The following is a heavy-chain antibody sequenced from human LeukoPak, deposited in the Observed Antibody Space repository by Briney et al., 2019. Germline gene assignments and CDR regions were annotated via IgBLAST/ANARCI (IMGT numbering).Heavy chain of an antibody. J-gene: IGHJ6*03. D-gene: IGHD2/OR15-2a*01. CDR1: GFTFSGYA. V-gene: IGHV3-7*01. CDR3: ARGGKIAGYYYFYMDV. Sequence: GESLRLSCAASGFTFSGYAMYWVRQAPGKGLEWVAHIKQDGSEKYYVDAVKGRFTISRDNAKNSLYLQVNSLGAEDTAVYYCARGGKIAGYYYFYMDVWGKGTTVIVSS. CDR2: IKQDGSEK.